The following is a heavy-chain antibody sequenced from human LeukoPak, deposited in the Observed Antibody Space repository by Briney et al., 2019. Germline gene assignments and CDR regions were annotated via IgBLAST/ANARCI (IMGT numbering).Heavy chain of an antibody. V-gene: IGHV4-39*07. J-gene: IGHJ4*02. CDR1: GGSISSSSYY. CDR2: INHSGST. CDR3: ARGVFSYSSGWYKSGYFDY. Sequence: TSETLSLTCTVSGGSISSSSYYWSWIRQPPGKGLEWIGEINHSGSTNYNPSLKSRVTISVDTSKNQFSLKLSSVTAADTAVYYCARGVFSYSSGWYKSGYFDYWGQGTLVTVSS. D-gene: IGHD6-19*01.